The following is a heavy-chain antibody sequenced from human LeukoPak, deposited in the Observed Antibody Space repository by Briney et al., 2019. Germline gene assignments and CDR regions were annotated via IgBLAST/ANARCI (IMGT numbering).Heavy chain of an antibody. CDR2: IRYDGANK. D-gene: IGHD3-22*01. V-gene: IGHV3-30*02. Sequence: GGSLRLSCAASGFTSGFTFSDYGMHWVRQAPGKGLDWVAFIRYDGANKYYADSVEGRFTISRDDSTNTLYLQMNGLRAEDTAVYYCAKEFDDSAYYGSLDSWGQGTLVIVSS. J-gene: IGHJ4*02. CDR3: AKEFDDSAYYGSLDS. CDR1: GFTSGFTFSDYG.